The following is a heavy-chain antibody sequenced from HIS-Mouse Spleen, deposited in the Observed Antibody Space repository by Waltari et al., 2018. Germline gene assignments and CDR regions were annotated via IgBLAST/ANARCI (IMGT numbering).Heavy chain of an antibody. Sequence: EVQLLESGGGLVQPGGSLRLSCAASGFTFSSYAMSWVRQAPGKGLEWVSAMSGSGGSNYYADSVKGRFTISRDNSKNTLYLQMNSLRAEDTAVYYCLSVAIFSVANSYYFDYWGQGTLVTVSS. V-gene: IGHV3-23*01. CDR2: MSGSGGSN. J-gene: IGHJ4*02. CDR1: GFTFSSYA. CDR3: LSVAIFSVANSYYFDY. D-gene: IGHD1-7*01.